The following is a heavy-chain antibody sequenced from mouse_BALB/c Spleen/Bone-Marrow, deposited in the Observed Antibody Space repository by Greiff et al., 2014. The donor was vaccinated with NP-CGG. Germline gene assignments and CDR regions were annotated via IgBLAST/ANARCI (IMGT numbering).Heavy chain of an antibody. D-gene: IGHD2-10*02. J-gene: IGHJ1*01. V-gene: IGHV1S29*02. CDR3: ARSYGNCYFDV. CDR1: GYTFTDFN. Sequence: VQLQQSGPELVKPGASVKISCKASGYTFTDFNMLWVKQSHGKSLEWIGYIYPYNGGTGYNQKFKSKATLTEDNASSTAYMELRSLTSEDSAVYYCARSYGNCYFDVWGAGTTVTVSP. CDR2: IYPYNGGT.